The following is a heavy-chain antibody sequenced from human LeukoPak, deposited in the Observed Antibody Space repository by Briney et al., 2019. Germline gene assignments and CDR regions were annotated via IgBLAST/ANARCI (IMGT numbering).Heavy chain of an antibody. CDR2: ISGSGGDT. V-gene: IGHV3-23*01. Sequence: GGSLRLSCAASGVSFSTYAMNWVRQAPGQGLEWVSAISGSGGDTYYADSVKGRFTISRDSSKNTLYLQMNSLRAEDTAVYYCRYFLPHFDYWGQGTLVTVSS. D-gene: IGHD2/OR15-2a*01. J-gene: IGHJ4*02. CDR3: RYFLPHFDY. CDR1: GVSFSTYA.